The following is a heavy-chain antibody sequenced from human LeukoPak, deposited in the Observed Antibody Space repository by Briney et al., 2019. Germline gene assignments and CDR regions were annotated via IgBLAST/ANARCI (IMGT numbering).Heavy chain of an antibody. D-gene: IGHD6-25*01. J-gene: IGHJ4*02. Sequence: GASVKVSCKTSGYTFTGYYMHWVRQAPGQGLEWMGWINPNSGDRNYAQKFQGRVTMTRDTSISTAYMELSGLRSDDTAVYYCARDLTVQAAAAIVYYFDYWGQGTLVTVSS. CDR1: GYTFTGYY. V-gene: IGHV1-2*02. CDR2: INPNSGDR. CDR3: ARDLTVQAAAAIVYYFDY.